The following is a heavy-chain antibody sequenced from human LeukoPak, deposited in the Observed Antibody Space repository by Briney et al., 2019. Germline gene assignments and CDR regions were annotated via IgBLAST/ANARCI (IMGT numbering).Heavy chain of an antibody. J-gene: IGHJ4*02. CDR1: GYSFTSYW. V-gene: IGHV5-51*01. CDR3: ATTARAGTKTFDY. Sequence: GGSLKISCKGSGYSFTSYWIGWVRQMPGKGLEWMGIIYPGDSDTRYSPSFQGQVTISADKSISTAYLQWSGLKASDTAMYYCATTARAGTKTFDYWGQGTLVTVSS. D-gene: IGHD1-14*01. CDR2: IYPGDSDT.